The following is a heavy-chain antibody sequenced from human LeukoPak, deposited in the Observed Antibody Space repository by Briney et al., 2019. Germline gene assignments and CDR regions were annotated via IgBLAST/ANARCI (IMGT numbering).Heavy chain of an antibody. CDR3: TTEYNFNYYDSSGYYY. CDR1: GFTFSTYG. CDR2: ITSSSETI. J-gene: IGHJ4*02. D-gene: IGHD3-22*01. V-gene: IGHV3-48*01. Sequence: GGSLRLSCAASGFTFSTYGMSWVRQAPGEGLEWVSYITSSSETIHYADSVKGRFTISRDNAKNSLYLQMNSLRAEDTAVYYCTTEYNFNYYDSSGYYYWGQGTLVTVSS.